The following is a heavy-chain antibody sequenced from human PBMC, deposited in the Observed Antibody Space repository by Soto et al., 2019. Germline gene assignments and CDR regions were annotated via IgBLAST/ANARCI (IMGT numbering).Heavy chain of an antibody. V-gene: IGHV3-30*18. D-gene: IGHD3-10*01. CDR1: GFTFSSYG. CDR2: ISYDGSNK. Sequence: QVQLVESGGGVVQPGRSLRLSCAASGFTFSSYGMHWVRQAPGKGLEWVAVISYDGSNKYYADSVKGRFTISRDNSKNTLYLQMNRLRAEDTAVYYCAKDTYMSYGSGIRYNWFDPWGQGTLVTVSS. J-gene: IGHJ5*02. CDR3: AKDTYMSYGSGIRYNWFDP.